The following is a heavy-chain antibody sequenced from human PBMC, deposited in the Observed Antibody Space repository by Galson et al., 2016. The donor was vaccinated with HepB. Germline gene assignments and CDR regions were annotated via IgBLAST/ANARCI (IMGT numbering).Heavy chain of an antibody. V-gene: IGHV3-64D*06. CDR3: VKDQGGTWGAFDT. CDR2: ITGNGAIT. D-gene: IGHD3-16*01. Sequence: SLRLSCAASGFTFSSYAIHWVRQAPGKGLEYLSEITGNGAITYYADSVKGRFTISRDNSRNTLYLQMSSLTTEDTAVYYCVKDQGGTWGAFDTWGQGTLVTVSS. J-gene: IGHJ3*02. CDR1: GFTFSSYA.